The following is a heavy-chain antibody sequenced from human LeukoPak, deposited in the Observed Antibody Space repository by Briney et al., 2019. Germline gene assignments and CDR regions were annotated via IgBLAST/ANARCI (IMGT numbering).Heavy chain of an antibody. CDR3: ARPNYDYVWGRTYSLDY. CDR2: ISSSGSTI. J-gene: IGHJ4*02. V-gene: IGHV3-48*03. D-gene: IGHD3-16*01. CDR1: GFTFSSYE. Sequence: GGSLRLSCAASGFTFSSYEMNWFRQAPGKGLEWVSYISSSGSTIYYADSVKGRFTISRDNAKNSLYLQMNSLRAEDTAVYYCARPNYDYVWGRTYSLDYWGQGTLVTVSS.